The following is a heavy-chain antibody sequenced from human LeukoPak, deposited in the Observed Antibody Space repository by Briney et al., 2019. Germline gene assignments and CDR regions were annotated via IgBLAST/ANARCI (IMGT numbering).Heavy chain of an antibody. D-gene: IGHD6-19*01. CDR2: INAGNGNT. CDR3: ASYLYSSGWYYPLDY. V-gene: IGHV1-3*01. J-gene: IGHJ4*02. CDR1: GYTFTSYA. Sequence: ASVKVSCKASGYTFTSYAMHCVRQAPGQRLEWMGWINAGNGNTKYSQKFQGRVTITRDTSASTAYMELSSLRSEDTAVYYCASYLYSSGWYYPLDYWGQGTLVTVSS.